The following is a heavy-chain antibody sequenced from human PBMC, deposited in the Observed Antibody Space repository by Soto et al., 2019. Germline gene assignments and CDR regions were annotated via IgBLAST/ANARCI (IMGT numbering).Heavy chain of an antibody. CDR1: GGSFSGYY. CDR2: INHSGST. J-gene: IGHJ6*02. D-gene: IGHD6-19*01. CDR3: SRLCIAVAGQYYYGMDV. Sequence: PSETLSLTCAVYGGSFSGYYWSWIRQPPGKGLEWVGEINHSGSTNYNPSLKSRVPISVDTSKNQFSLKLGYVTAADTAVYYCSRLCIAVAGQYYYGMDVWGQGTLVTVSS. V-gene: IGHV4-34*01.